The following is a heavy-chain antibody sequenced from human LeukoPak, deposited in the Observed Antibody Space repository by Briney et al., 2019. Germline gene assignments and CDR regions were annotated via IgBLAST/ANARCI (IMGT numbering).Heavy chain of an antibody. V-gene: IGHV4-61*02. Sequence: SETLSLTCTVSGGSISSGSCCWSWIRQAAGKGLEWIGRIDTSGGTNYNPSLKSRVTISIDTSKNQVSLKVSSVTDADTAVYYCARDKTRWYFDLWGRGTLVTVSS. CDR2: IDTSGGT. CDR1: GGSISSGSCC. CDR3: ARDKTRWYFDL. J-gene: IGHJ2*01.